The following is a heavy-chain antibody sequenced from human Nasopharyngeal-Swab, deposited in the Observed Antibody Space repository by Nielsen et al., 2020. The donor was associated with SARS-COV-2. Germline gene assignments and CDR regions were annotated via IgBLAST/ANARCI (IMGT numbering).Heavy chain of an antibody. V-gene: IGHV1-69*13. CDR2: IIPIFGTA. CDR1: GGTFSSYA. Sequence: SVKVSCKASGGTFSSYAISWARQAPGQGLEWMGGIIPIFGTANYAQKFQGRVTITADESTSTAYMELSSLRSEDTAVYYCARVYYYDSSGYYLDYWGQGTLVTVSS. CDR3: ARVYYYDSSGYYLDY. J-gene: IGHJ4*02. D-gene: IGHD3-22*01.